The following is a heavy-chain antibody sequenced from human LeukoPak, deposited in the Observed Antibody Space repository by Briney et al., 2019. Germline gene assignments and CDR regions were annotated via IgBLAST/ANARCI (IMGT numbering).Heavy chain of an antibody. Sequence: ASVKVSCKASGDTFTKYYIHWVRQAPGQGLEWMGIINPSGDITTYIQKFQGRIVMTADASTGTVYMELSSLTSEDTAVYYCAREAPSTCYFDYWGQGNLVTVSS. J-gene: IGHJ4*02. CDR1: GDTFTKYY. V-gene: IGHV1-46*01. CDR2: INPSGDIT. D-gene: IGHD2/OR15-2a*01. CDR3: AREAPSTCYFDY.